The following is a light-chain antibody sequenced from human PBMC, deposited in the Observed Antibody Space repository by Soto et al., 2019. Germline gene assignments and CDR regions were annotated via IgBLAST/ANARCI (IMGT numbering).Light chain of an antibody. J-gene: IGKJ5*01. Sequence: EIVFTQSPATLSFSPLEIATLSCRASQSVSSSYLAWYQQKPGQAPRLLIYDASTRATGTPARFSGSGSGTKFTLSISSLQSEDFAVYYCQQYNNWPITFGQGTRLEI. CDR2: DAS. V-gene: IGKV3D-15*01. CDR3: QQYNNWPIT. CDR1: QSVSSSY.